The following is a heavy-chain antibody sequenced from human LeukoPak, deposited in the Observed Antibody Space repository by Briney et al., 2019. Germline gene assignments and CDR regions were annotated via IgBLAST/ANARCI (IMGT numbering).Heavy chain of an antibody. V-gene: IGHV4-38-2*02. CDR3: ARHAVNYDFWSGYPGEVDY. CDR2: IYHSGST. D-gene: IGHD3-3*01. J-gene: IGHJ4*02. Sequence: PSETLSLTCTVSGYSISSGYYWGWIRQPPGKGLEWIGSIYHSGSTYYNPSLKSRVTISVDTSKNQFSLKLSSVTAADTAVYYCARHAVNYDFWSGYPGEVDYWGQGTLVTVSS. CDR1: GYSISSGYY.